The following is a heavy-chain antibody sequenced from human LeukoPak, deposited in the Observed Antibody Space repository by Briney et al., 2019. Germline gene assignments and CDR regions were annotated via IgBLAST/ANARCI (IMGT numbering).Heavy chain of an antibody. Sequence: GGSLRLSCAASGYTFGDYGMSWVRQVPGKGLEWVSGTNRRGDITGYADSVKGRFTISRDNSKNTLYLQMNSLRAEDTAVYYCAKKSSYDYVWGSYRSPGYFDYWGQGTLVTVSS. D-gene: IGHD3-16*02. J-gene: IGHJ4*02. CDR1: GYTFGDYG. V-gene: IGHV3-20*04. CDR2: TNRRGDIT. CDR3: AKKSSYDYVWGSYRSPGYFDY.